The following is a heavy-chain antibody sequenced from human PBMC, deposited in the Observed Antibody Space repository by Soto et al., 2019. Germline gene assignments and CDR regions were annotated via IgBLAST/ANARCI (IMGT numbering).Heavy chain of an antibody. J-gene: IGHJ5*02. D-gene: IGHD1-26*01. V-gene: IGHV1-18*01. CDR3: ARVGSGSYYVVSGGGNWFDP. CDR2: ISAYNGNT. CDR1: GYTFTSYG. Sequence: EASVKVSCKASGYTFTSYGISWVRQAPGQGLEWMGWISAYNGNTNYAQKLQGRVTMTTDTSTSTAYMELRSLRSDDTAVYYCARVGSGSYYVVSGGGNWFDPWGQGTLVTVSS.